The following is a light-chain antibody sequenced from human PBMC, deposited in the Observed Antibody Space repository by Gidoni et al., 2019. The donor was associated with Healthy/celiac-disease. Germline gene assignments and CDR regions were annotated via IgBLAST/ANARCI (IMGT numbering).Light chain of an antibody. CDR2: GAS. Sequence: EIAMTQSPATLSVSPGARATPPCRASQSVSSNLAWYQQKPGQAPRLLIYGASTRATGIPARFSGSGSGTEFTLTISSLQSEDFAVYYCQQYNNWPKTFGQGTKVEIK. J-gene: IGKJ1*01. V-gene: IGKV3-15*01. CDR3: QQYNNWPKT. CDR1: QSVSSN.